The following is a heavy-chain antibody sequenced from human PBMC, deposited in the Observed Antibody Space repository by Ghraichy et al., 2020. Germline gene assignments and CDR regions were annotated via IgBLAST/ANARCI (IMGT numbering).Heavy chain of an antibody. CDR1: GGSFSGYY. D-gene: IGHD2-21*01. CDR2: INHSGST. J-gene: IGHJ3*01. Sequence: SETLSLTCAVYGGSFSGYYWSWIRQPPGKGLEWIGEINHSGSTNYNPSFKSRVTISVDTSKNQFSLKLSSVTAADTAVYYCARGGVRVWGQGTMVTVSS. CDR3: ARGGVRV. V-gene: IGHV4-34*01.